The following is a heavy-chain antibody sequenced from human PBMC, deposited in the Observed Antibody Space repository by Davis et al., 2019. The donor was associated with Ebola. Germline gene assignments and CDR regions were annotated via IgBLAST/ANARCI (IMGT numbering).Heavy chain of an antibody. CDR3: TGADYGDYGVFDY. CDR2: TRSKANSYAT. Sequence: GESLKISCAASGFTFSGSAMHWVRQASGKGLEWVGRTRSKANSYATAYAASVKGRFTISRDDSKNTAYLQMNSLKTEDTAVYYCTGADYGDYGVFDYWGQGTLVTVSS. V-gene: IGHV3-73*01. CDR1: GFTFSGSA. D-gene: IGHD4-17*01. J-gene: IGHJ4*02.